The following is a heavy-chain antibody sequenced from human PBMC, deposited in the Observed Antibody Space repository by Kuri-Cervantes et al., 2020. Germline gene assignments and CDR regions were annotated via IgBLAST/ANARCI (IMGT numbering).Heavy chain of an antibody. J-gene: IGHJ4*02. CDR3: ARVRVSDDAVDY. CDR2: IKVDGSEK. CDR1: GFSFSSYW. D-gene: IGHD1-1*01. V-gene: IGHV3-7*01. Sequence: GGSLRLSCAASGFSFSSYWMSWVRQAPGKGLEWVANIKVDGSEKYYVDSVKGRFTISRDNAKNSLYLHMNSQRAEDTAVYYCARVRVSDDAVDYWGQGTLVTVSS.